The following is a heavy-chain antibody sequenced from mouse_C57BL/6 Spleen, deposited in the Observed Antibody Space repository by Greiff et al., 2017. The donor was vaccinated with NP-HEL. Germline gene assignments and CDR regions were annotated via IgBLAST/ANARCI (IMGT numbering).Heavy chain of an antibody. CDR1: GFTFSDYG. V-gene: IGHV5-17*01. J-gene: IGHJ4*01. D-gene: IGHD2-4*01. CDR2: ISSGSSTI. CDR3: ARLDYDYDGDYAMDY. Sequence: EVQRVESGGGLVKPGGSLKLSCAASGFTFSDYGMHWVRQAPEKGLEWDAYISSGSSTIYYADTVKGRFTISRDNAKNTLFLQMTSLRSEDTAMYYCARLDYDYDGDYAMDYWGQGTSVTVSS.